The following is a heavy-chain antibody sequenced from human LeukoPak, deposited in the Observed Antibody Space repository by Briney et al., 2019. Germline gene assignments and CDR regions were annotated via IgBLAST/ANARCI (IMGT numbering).Heavy chain of an antibody. J-gene: IGHJ4*02. CDR1: GFTFGDDL. V-gene: IGHV3-74*01. D-gene: IGHD6-6*01. CDR3: ARSRYSSSSGGIDY. Sequence: GGSLRLSCVASGFTFGDDLMHWVRQTPGKGLVWVSRINGDGETTDYADSVKGRFAISRDSDTLYLQMSGLSVEDTAVYYCARSRYSSSSGGIDYWGQGTMVTVSS. CDR2: INGDGETT.